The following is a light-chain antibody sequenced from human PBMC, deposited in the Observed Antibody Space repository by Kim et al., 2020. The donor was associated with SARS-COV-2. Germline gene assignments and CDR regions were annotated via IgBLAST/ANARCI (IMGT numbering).Light chain of an antibody. V-gene: IGKV3-15*01. J-gene: IGKJ2*01. CDR3: QQYHNWPET. Sequence: SVSPGERANLSCWASQSVTNSLAWYQQKPGQAPRLLIYGASTRAAGLPARFSGSGFATQFTLTISSLQSEDFALYYCQQYHNWPETFGQGTKLEI. CDR2: GAS. CDR1: QSVTNS.